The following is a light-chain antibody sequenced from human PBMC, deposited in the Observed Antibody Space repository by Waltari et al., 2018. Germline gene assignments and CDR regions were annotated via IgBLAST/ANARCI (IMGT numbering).Light chain of an antibody. Sequence: QSALTQPPSASGSPGQSVPISCTGTSSAVVGYNYVSWYQQHPGKAHKHMIYDVSKRPSGVPDRFSGSKSGNTASLTVSGLQAEDEADYYCSSYAGDSTFLFGTGTKVAVL. CDR3: SSYAGDSTFL. V-gene: IGLV2-8*01. CDR2: DVS. J-gene: IGLJ1*01. CDR1: SSAVVGYNY.